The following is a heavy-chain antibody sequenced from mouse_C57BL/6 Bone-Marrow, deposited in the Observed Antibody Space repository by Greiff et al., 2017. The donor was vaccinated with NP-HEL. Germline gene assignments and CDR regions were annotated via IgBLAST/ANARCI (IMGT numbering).Heavy chain of an antibody. CDR1: GFTFSSYA. CDR3: ARDGVYNAYYRNYYAMDY. J-gene: IGHJ4*01. D-gene: IGHD2-3*01. Sequence: EVLLVESGGGLVKPGGSLKLSCAASGFTFSSYAMSWVRQTPEKRLEWVGTISDGGSYTYYPDNVKGRFTISIDNAKNNLYLQMSHLKSEDTAMYYCARDGVYNAYYRNYYAMDYWGQGTSVTVSS. V-gene: IGHV5-4*01. CDR2: ISDGGSYT.